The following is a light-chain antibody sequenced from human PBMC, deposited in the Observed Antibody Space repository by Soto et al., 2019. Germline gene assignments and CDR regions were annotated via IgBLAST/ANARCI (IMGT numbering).Light chain of an antibody. CDR2: DVS. J-gene: IGLJ2*01. CDR1: SSDVGGYNY. V-gene: IGLV2-14*01. CDR3: SAYTSSSTTVV. Sequence: QSALTQPASVSGSPGQSITISCTGTSSDVGGYNYVSRYQQHPGKAPKLMIYDVSNRPSGVSNRFSGSKSGNTASLTISGLQAEDEADYDCSAYTSSSTTVVFCGGTKLTVL.